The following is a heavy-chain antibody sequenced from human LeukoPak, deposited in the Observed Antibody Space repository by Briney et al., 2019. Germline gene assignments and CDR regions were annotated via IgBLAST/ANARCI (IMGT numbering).Heavy chain of an antibody. D-gene: IGHD4-11*01. J-gene: IGHJ3*02. CDR2: IYYSGNT. CDR1: GGSVSSGGYY. Sequence: SETLSLTCTVSGGSVSSGGYYWSWIRQPPGKGLECIGYIYYSGNTNYNPSLKSRVTISVDTSKNQLSLKLSSVTAADTAVYYCARGRDFLKGYNNYVGDAFDIWGLGTMVTVSS. CDR3: ARGRDFLKGYNNYVGDAFDI. V-gene: IGHV4-61*08.